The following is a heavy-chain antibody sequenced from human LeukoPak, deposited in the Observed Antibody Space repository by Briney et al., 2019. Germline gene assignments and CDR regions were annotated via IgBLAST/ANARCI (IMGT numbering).Heavy chain of an antibody. D-gene: IGHD3-10*01. CDR3: ARVTEYYGSGRRHNYYSYYMDV. V-gene: IGHV4-39*07. CDR1: GFTFSSYE. J-gene: IGHJ6*03. Sequence: GSLRLSCAASGFTFSSYEMNWIRQPPGKGLEWIGSIYYSGSTYYNPSLKSRVTISVDTSKNQFSLRLNSVTAADTAVYYCARVTEYYGSGRRHNYYSYYMDVWGKGTTVTISS. CDR2: IYYSGST.